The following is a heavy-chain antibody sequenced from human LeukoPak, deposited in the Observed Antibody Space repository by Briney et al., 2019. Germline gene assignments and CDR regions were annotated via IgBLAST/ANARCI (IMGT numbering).Heavy chain of an antibody. CDR2: ISYDGSNK. CDR3: AKDNEGSSSGYYGGFFDY. J-gene: IGHJ4*02. D-gene: IGHD6-19*01. CDR1: GFMFKSYA. Sequence: SGGSLRLSCGASGFMFKSYAMHWVRQAPGKGLEWVAVISYDGSNKNYADSVKGRFTISRDNSKNTLYLQMNSLRAEDTAVYYCAKDNEGSSSGYYGGFFDYWGQGTLDPVFS. V-gene: IGHV3-30-3*01.